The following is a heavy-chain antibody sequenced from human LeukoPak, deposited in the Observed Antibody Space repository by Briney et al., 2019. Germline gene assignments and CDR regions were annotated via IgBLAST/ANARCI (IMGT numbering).Heavy chain of an antibody. Sequence: ASVKVSCKASGYTFTGYYMHWVRQAPGQGLEWMGWINPNSGGTNYAQKFQGRVTMTRDTSISTAYMELSRLRSDDTAVYYCARSLGVVPAATLGDYWGQGTLVTVSS. V-gene: IGHV1-2*02. D-gene: IGHD2-2*01. J-gene: IGHJ4*02. CDR1: GYTFTGYY. CDR2: INPNSGGT. CDR3: ARSLGVVPAATLGDY.